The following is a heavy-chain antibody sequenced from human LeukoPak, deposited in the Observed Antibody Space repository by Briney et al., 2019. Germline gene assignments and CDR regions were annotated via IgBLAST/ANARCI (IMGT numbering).Heavy chain of an antibody. D-gene: IGHD3-22*01. CDR3: ARDYYDSSGYHFDY. CDR1: GGSISSGGYY. CDR2: IYYSGST. J-gene: IGHJ4*02. Sequence: SETLSLTCTVSGGSISSGGYYWSWIRQHPGEGLEWIGYIYYSGSTYYNPSLKSRVTISVDTSKNQFSLKLSSVTAADTAVYYCARDYYDSSGYHFDYWGQGTLVTVSS. V-gene: IGHV4-31*03.